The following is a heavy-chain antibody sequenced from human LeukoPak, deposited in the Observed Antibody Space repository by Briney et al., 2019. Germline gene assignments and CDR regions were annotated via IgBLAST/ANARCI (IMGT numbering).Heavy chain of an antibody. J-gene: IGHJ3*02. CDR1: GGSISSYY. CDR2: IYYSGST. V-gene: IGHV4-59*01. Sequence: PSETLSLTCTVSGGSISSYYWSWIRQPPGKGLEWIGYIYYSGSTNYNPSLKSRVTISVDTSKNQFSLKLSSVTAADTAVYYCAGRYSYGPVAFDIWGQGTVVTVSS. D-gene: IGHD5-18*01. CDR3: AGRYSYGPVAFDI.